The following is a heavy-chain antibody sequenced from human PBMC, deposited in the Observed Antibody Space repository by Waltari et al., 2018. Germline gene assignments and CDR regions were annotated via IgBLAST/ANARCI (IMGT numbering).Heavy chain of an antibody. D-gene: IGHD2-21*01. Sequence: QLQLVQSGAEVKKPGASVKVSCKVSGYTLTELSMHWVRQAPGKGLEWMGGFYRKDGETVYAEKFQGRVTMTEDTSTDTAYMELSSLRSEDTAVYYCATEDIVVVQGGFDCWGQGTLVTVSS. CDR3: ATEDIVVVQGGFDC. V-gene: IGHV1-24*01. CDR1: GYTLTELS. CDR2: FYRKDGET. J-gene: IGHJ4*02.